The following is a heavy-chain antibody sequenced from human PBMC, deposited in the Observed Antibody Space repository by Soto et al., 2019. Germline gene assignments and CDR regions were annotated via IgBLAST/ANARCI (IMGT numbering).Heavy chain of an antibody. D-gene: IGHD6-19*01. Sequence: QVQLVQSGPEVKKPGASVKVSCKASGYTFTSYGITWVRQAPGQGLEWMGWIRTYNGETNYAQKFQGRVSMTTDTRTSTAYMELRSLRSDDTAVHYCVRDGDDPTGWQEDFQHCGQGTLVTVSS. CDR2: IRTYNGET. V-gene: IGHV1-18*01. J-gene: IGHJ1*01. CDR1: GYTFTSYG. CDR3: VRDGDDPTGWQEDFQH.